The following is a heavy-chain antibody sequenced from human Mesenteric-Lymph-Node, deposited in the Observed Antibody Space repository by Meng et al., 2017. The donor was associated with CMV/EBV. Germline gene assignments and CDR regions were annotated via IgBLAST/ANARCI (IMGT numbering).Heavy chain of an antibody. Sequence: ASVKVSCKASGYTFTGYDMHWVRQAPGQGLEWMGWINPKSGGTNYPQKFQGRVTMTRDTSISTAYMELSRLRSDDTAVYYCARGPRSGTYFSPYYWGQGTLVTVSS. CDR3: ARGPRSGTYFSPYY. D-gene: IGHD3-10*01. CDR2: INPKSGGT. CDR1: GYTFTGYD. V-gene: IGHV1-2*02. J-gene: IGHJ4*02.